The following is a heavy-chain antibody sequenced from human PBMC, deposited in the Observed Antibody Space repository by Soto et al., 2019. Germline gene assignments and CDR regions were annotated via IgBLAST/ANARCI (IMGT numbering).Heavy chain of an antibody. D-gene: IGHD4-4*01. CDR1: GDSVTSSSSY. V-gene: IGHV4-39*01. CDR3: ARHLLDYNNPTFDN. CDR2: FYYSGST. Sequence: QLHLQESGPGLVKTSETLSLTCTVSGDSVTSSSSYWGWIRQSPGLVLEWIGTFYYSGSTFYIPSLKSRVTISVDTSKTQFSLKLHSVADAYAAVYYCARHLLDYNNPTFDNWGQGTLVPVSS. J-gene: IGHJ4*02.